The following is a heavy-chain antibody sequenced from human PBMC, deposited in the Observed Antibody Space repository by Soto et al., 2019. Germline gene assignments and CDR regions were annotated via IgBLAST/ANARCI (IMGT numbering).Heavy chain of an antibody. CDR3: AKDGVGHDYGDYIPTNGMGAFDI. CDR2: ISGSGGST. Sequence: PGGSLRLSCAASGFTFSSYAMSWVRQAPGKGLEWVSAISGSGGSTYYADSVKGRFTISRDNSKNTLYLQMNSLRAEDTAVYYCAKDGVGHDYGDYIPTNGMGAFDIWGQGTMVTVSS. J-gene: IGHJ3*02. CDR1: GFTFSSYA. D-gene: IGHD4-17*01. V-gene: IGHV3-23*01.